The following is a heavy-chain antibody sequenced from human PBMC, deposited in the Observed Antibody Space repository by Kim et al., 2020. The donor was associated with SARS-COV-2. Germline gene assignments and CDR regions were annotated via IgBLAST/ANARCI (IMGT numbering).Heavy chain of an antibody. V-gene: IGHV3-33*01. D-gene: IGHD2-15*01. CDR3: ARDGCSGGSCRPFDY. CDR1: GFTFSSYG. Sequence: GESLRLSCAASGFTFSSYGMHWVRQAPGKGLEWAAVIWYDGSNKYYADSVKGRFTISRDNSKNTLYLQMNSLRAEDTAVYYCARDGCSGGSCRPFDYWGQGTLVTVSS. J-gene: IGHJ4*02. CDR2: IWYDGSNK.